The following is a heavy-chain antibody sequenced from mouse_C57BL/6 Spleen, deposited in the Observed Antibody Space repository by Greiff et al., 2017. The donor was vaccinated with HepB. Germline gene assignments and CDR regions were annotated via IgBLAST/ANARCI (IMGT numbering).Heavy chain of an antibody. J-gene: IGHJ2*01. V-gene: IGHV1-7*01. CDR1: GYTFTSYW. CDR2: INPSSGYT. D-gene: IGHD2-12*01. CDR3: ASDYKKVY. Sequence: VQVVESGAELAKPGASVKLSCKASGYTFTSYWMHWVKQRPGQGLEWIGYINPSSGYTKYNQKFKDKATLTADKSSSTAYMQLSSLTYEDSAVYYCASDYKKVYWGQGTTLTVSS.